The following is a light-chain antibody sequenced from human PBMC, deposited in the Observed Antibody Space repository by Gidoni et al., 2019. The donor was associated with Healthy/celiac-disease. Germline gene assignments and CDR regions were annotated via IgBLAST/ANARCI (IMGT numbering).Light chain of an antibody. Sequence: DIQMTQSPSSLSASVGDRVTITCRASQSISSYLNWYQQKPGKAPKLLIYAASSLQIGVPSRFSGSRSGTDFTLTISSLQPEDFATYYCQQSYSTPWTFGQGTKVEIK. V-gene: IGKV1-39*01. CDR2: AAS. J-gene: IGKJ1*01. CDR3: QQSYSTPWT. CDR1: QSISSY.